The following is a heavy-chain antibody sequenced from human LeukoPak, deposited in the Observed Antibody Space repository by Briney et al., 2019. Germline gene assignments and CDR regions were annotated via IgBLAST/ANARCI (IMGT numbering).Heavy chain of an antibody. Sequence: GSVRLSCAASGLTFSNHWMSWVRQAPGMGLEWVANIKQDGGETYYMNSVKGRFTISRDNAKNALYLHMSRLRVEDTAVYYCASLGSGYYVNFFDPWGQGTLVTVSS. J-gene: IGHJ5*02. D-gene: IGHD3-3*01. CDR3: ASLGSGYYVNFFDP. V-gene: IGHV3-7*01. CDR1: GLTFSNHW. CDR2: IKQDGGET.